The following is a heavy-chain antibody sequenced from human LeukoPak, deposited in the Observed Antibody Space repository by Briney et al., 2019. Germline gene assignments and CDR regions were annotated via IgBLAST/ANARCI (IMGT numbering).Heavy chain of an antibody. J-gene: IGHJ5*02. CDR2: IGTAGDT. CDR3: ARGSYYYGSGSYDYWFDP. Sequence: GGSLRLSCAASGFTFSSYDMHWVRQATGKGLEWVSAIGTAGDTYYPGSVKGRFTISRENAKNSLYLQMSSLRAGDTAVYYCARGSYYYGSGSYDYWFDPWGQGTLVTVSS. CDR1: GFTFSSYD. D-gene: IGHD3-10*01. V-gene: IGHV3-13*01.